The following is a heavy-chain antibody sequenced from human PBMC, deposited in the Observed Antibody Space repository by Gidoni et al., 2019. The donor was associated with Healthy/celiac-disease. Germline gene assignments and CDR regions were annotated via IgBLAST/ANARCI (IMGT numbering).Heavy chain of an antibody. Sequence: QVQLVESGGGLVKPGGSLRLSCAASGFTFSDYYMSWIRQAPGKGLEWVSYISSSSSYTNYADSVKGRFTISRDNAKNSLYLQMNSLRAEDTAVYYCARIVATIRWFDPWGQGTLVTVSS. CDR1: GFTFSDYY. D-gene: IGHD5-12*01. CDR3: ARIVATIRWFDP. V-gene: IGHV3-11*05. CDR2: ISSSSSYT. J-gene: IGHJ5*02.